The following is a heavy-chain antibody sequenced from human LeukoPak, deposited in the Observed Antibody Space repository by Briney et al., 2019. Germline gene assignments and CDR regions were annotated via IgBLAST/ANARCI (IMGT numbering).Heavy chain of an antibody. J-gene: IGHJ4*02. D-gene: IGHD6-13*01. CDR2: IYYSGST. CDR1: GGSISSSSYY. V-gene: IGHV4-39*01. CDR3: ARLSRDGSSSGYFDY. Sequence: PSETLSLTCSVSGGSISSSSYYWGWIRQPPGKGLEWIGSIYYSGSTYYNVSLKSRVTISVDTSKNQFSLKLSSVTAADTAVYYCARLSRDGSSSGYFDYWGQGTLVTVSS.